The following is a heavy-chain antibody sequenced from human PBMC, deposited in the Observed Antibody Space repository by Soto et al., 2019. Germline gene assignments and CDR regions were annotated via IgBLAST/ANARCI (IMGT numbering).Heavy chain of an antibody. J-gene: IGHJ4*01. Sequence: EVQLLESGGVVVQPGGSLRFSCAASGFTFDDYTMQWFRQAPGKGLEWVSLISWDGGSTYYADSVKGRFTISRDNSKNSLYLQMNSLRTDDTALYYCAKTSPRYCSRDCILAYWGHGTLVAVSS. CDR3: AKTSPRYCSRDCILAY. V-gene: IGHV3-43*01. D-gene: IGHD2-21*02. CDR1: GFTFDDYT. CDR2: ISWDGGST.